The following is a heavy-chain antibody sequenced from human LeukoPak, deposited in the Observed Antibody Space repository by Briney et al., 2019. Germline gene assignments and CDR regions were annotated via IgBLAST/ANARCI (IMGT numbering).Heavy chain of an antibody. Sequence: PSETLSLTCTVSGGSISSYYWSWIRQPPGKGLEWIGYIYYSGSTNYNPSLKSRVTISVDTSKNQFSLKLSSVTAADTAVYYCARHRTYGSGSYYSRYYYYMDVWGKGTTVTISS. D-gene: IGHD3-10*01. V-gene: IGHV4-59*08. CDR2: IYYSGST. CDR3: ARHRTYGSGSYYSRYYYYMDV. J-gene: IGHJ6*03. CDR1: GGSISSYY.